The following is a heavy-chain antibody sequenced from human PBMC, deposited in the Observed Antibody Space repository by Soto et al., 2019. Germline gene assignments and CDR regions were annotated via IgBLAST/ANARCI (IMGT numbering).Heavy chain of an antibody. J-gene: IGHJ4*02. Sequence: GGSLRLSCATSGFTFSSYAMSWARQGPGKGLEWVSSINTDGSTYYTDSVKGRFTISRDISKNTLYLQMNNLRAEDTAIYYCAKSYYFDSWGQGTLVTVSS. CDR2: INTDGST. CDR1: GFTFSSYA. V-gene: IGHV3-23*01. CDR3: AKSYYFDS.